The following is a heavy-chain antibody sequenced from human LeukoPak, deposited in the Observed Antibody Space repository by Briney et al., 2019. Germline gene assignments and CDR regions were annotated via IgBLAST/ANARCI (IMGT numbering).Heavy chain of an antibody. Sequence: ASVKVSCKASGYTFTGYYMHWVRQAPGPGLEWMGRINPNSGGTNYSQKFQGRVTMTRDTSISTAYMELSRLRSDDTAVYYCARAAPYSIFGVVYPYYYYMDVWGKGTTVTVSS. D-gene: IGHD3-3*01. CDR3: ARAAPYSIFGVVYPYYYYMDV. J-gene: IGHJ6*03. V-gene: IGHV1-2*06. CDR1: GYTFTGYY. CDR2: INPNSGGT.